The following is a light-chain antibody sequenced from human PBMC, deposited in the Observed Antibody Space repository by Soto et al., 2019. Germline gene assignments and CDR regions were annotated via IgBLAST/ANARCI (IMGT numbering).Light chain of an antibody. V-gene: IGLV2-14*01. CDR1: SSNVGPADA. J-gene: IGLJ1*01. CDR2: EVN. CDR3: SSYTSSSTLYV. Sequence: QSVLTQPPSVSGAPGQRVTISCTGASSNVGPADAVHWYQQHPGKAPKLMIYEVNNRPSGVSHRFSGSKSGNTASLTISGLQAEDEADYYCSSYTSSSTLYVFGTGTKVTVL.